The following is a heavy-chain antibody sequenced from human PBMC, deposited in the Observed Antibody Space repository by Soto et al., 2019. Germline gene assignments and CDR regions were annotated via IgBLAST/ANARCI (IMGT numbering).Heavy chain of an antibody. CDR3: AKDSDPPTY. CDR1: GFTFSIHA. Sequence: EVQLLQSGGELVQPGKSLRLSCAASGFTFSIHAMAWVRQAPGKGLEWLSTISSSGGSIHYADSVKGRLAISRDNAKKILYLQMDNLRAEDTALYYFAKDSDPPTYWGQGTLVTVPS. J-gene: IGHJ4*02. CDR2: ISSSGGSI. V-gene: IGHV3-23*01.